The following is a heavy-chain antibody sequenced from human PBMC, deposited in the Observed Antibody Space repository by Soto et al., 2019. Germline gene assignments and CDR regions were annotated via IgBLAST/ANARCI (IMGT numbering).Heavy chain of an antibody. Sequence: EVQLVESGGGLVQPGGSLRLSCVASGYTFSNYGMSWVRQAPGKGLEWVANINKYGSEKYYGDFVKGRFTISRDNAKKALCLQTNSLRAEDTSVYYCSIERLLGGQGTLVTVSS. V-gene: IGHV3-7*01. CDR3: SIERLL. CDR1: GYTFSNYG. CDR2: INKYGSEK. J-gene: IGHJ4*02. D-gene: IGHD3-3*01.